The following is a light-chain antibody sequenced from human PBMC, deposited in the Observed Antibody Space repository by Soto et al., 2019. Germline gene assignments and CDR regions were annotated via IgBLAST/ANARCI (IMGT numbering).Light chain of an antibody. CDR2: EVR. Sequence: QSALTQPASVSGSPGQSITISCTGTSSDVGGYDYVSWYQQHPGKAPKLMIYEVRNRPSGVSNRFSGSKSGNTASLTISGLQAEDEADYYCNSFTNSNLVVFGGGTQLTVL. V-gene: IGLV2-14*01. CDR3: NSFTNSNLVV. CDR1: SSDVGGYDY. J-gene: IGLJ2*01.